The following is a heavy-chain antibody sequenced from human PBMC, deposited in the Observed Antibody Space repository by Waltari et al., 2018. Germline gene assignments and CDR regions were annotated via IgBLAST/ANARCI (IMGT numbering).Heavy chain of an antibody. CDR3: ARDASLNGDYEAY. V-gene: IGHV1-69*06. Sequence: QVQLVQSGAEVKKPGSSVKVSCKASGGTFSSYAISWVRQAPGQGLEAMGGISPIFGTANYERKLQGRVTMTTDTSTSTAYMELRSLRSDDTAVYYCARDASLNGDYEAYWGQGTLVTVSS. CDR1: GGTFSSYA. J-gene: IGHJ4*02. CDR2: ISPIFGTA. D-gene: IGHD4-17*01.